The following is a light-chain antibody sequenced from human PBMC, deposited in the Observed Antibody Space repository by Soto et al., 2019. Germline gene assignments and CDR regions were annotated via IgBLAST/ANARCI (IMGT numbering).Light chain of an antibody. Sequence: EIVLTQSPGTLSLSPGERATLSCRASQSVSSSYLAWYQQKPGQAPRLLIYGASSRATGIPDRFSGSGSGTDLQLNSSRLGPEDFAVYYCQQYGIAYTFGQGTNL. J-gene: IGKJ2*01. CDR1: QSVSSSY. CDR3: QQYGIAYT. CDR2: GAS. V-gene: IGKV3-20*01.